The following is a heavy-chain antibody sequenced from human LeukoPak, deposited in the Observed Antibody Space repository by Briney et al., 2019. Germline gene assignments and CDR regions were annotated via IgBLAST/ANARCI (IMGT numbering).Heavy chain of an antibody. Sequence: GASVKVSCKASGYTFTGYYMHWVRQAPGQGLEWMGRINPNSGGTNYAQKFQGRVTMTRDTSISTAYMELSSLRSEDTAVYYCASSLPSSGWYRRHMNWFDPWGQGTLVTVSS. D-gene: IGHD6-19*01. CDR2: INPNSGGT. J-gene: IGHJ5*02. CDR3: ASSLPSSGWYRRHMNWFDP. V-gene: IGHV1-2*06. CDR1: GYTFTGYY.